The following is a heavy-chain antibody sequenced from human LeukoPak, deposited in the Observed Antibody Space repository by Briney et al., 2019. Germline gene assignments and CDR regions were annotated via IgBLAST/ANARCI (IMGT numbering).Heavy chain of an antibody. Sequence: PGGSLRLSCAASGFTFSSYSMNWVRQAPGKGLEWVSYISSSSGTIYYADSVKGRFTISRDNAKNSLYLQMNSLRAEDTAVYYCARSWDFTIGYWGQGTLVTVSS. J-gene: IGHJ4*02. V-gene: IGHV3-48*01. D-gene: IGHD3-3*01. CDR1: GFTFSSYS. CDR3: ARSWDFTIGY. CDR2: ISSSSGTI.